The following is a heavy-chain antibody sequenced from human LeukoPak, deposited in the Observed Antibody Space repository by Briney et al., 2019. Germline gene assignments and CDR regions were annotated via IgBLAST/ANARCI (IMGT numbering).Heavy chain of an antibody. CDR2: IYTSGST. V-gene: IGHV4-61*02. D-gene: IGHD3-10*01. CDR1: GGSISSGSYY. J-gene: IGHJ4*02. CDR3: ASSDTDTAGVDY. Sequence: SETLSLTCTVSGGSISSGSYYWSWIRQPAGKGLEWIGRIYTSGSTNYNPSLKSRVTISVDTSKNQFSLKLSSVTAADTAVYYCASSDTDTAGVDYWGQGTLVTVSS.